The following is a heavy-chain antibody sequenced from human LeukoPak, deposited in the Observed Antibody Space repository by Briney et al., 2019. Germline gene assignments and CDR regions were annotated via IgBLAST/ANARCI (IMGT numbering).Heavy chain of an antibody. CDR2: IKQDGSEK. CDR3: ARDFRTYYPRHFDS. J-gene: IGHJ4*02. D-gene: IGHD3-22*01. CDR1: GFTFSSYW. V-gene: IGHV3-7*04. Sequence: GGSLRLSCAASGFTFSSYWMSWVRQAPGKGLEWVANIKQDGSEKYYVDSMKGRITISRDNAKNSLYLQLNGLRAEDTAVYYCARDFRTYYPRHFDSWGQGTLVTVSS.